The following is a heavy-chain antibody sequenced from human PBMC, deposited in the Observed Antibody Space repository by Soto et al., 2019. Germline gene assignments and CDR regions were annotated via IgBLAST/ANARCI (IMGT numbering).Heavy chain of an antibody. CDR3: AKNYALYYYYGMDV. V-gene: IGHV1-69*01. CDR1: GGTFRSSS. CDR2: IIPIFGTA. J-gene: IGHJ6*02. D-gene: IGHD3-16*01. Sequence: SLELSCQAAGGTFRSSSIILVLHPAGQGLEWMGGIIPIFGTANYAQKFQGRVTITADESTSTAYMELSSLRSEDTAVYYCAKNYALYYYYGMDVWGQGTTVTVSS.